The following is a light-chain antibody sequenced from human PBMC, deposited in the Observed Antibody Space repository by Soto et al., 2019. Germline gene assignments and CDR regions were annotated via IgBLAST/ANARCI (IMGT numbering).Light chain of an antibody. CDR3: QQYNNWPPIT. CDR2: GAS. CDR1: QSVRSN. V-gene: IGKV3-15*01. J-gene: IGKJ5*01. Sequence: VVMTPSSSTLSVSPGERVTLTCTASQSVRSNLAWYQQKPGQSPRLLIYGASTRATGIPARFSGSGSGTEFTLTISSLQSEDFAVYYCQQYNNWPPITFGQGTRLEI.